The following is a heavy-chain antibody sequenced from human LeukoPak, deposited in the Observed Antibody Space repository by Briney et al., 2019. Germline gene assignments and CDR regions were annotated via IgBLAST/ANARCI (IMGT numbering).Heavy chain of an antibody. CDR3: ARGAALTPNYYYYYYMDV. CDR1: GGTFSSYA. D-gene: IGHD2-15*01. V-gene: IGHV1-69*13. CDR2: IIPIFGTA. J-gene: IGHJ6*03. Sequence: SVKVSCKASGGTFSSYAISWVRQAPGQGLEWMGGIIPIFGTANYAQEFQGRVTITADESTSTAYMELSSLRSEDTAVYYCARGAALTPNYYYYYYMDVWGKGTTVTVSS.